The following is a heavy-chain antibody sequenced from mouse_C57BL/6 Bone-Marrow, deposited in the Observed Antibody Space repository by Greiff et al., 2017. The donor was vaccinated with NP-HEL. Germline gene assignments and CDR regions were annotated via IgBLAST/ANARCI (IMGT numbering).Heavy chain of an antibody. CDR2: IWSGGST. Sequence: QVQLKQSGPGLVQPSQSLSITCTVSGFSLTSYGVHWVRQSPGKGLEWLGVIWSGGSTDSNAAFISSLSISKDNSKSQVFFKMNSLQADDTAIYYCARKWGAYWGRGTLGTVSA. CDR1: GFSLTSYG. CDR3: ARKWGAY. V-gene: IGHV2-2*01. J-gene: IGHJ3*01.